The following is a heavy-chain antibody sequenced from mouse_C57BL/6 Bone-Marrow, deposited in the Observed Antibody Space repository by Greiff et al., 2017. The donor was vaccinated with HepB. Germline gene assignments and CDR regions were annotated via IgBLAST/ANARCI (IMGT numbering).Heavy chain of an antibody. CDR1: GFTFSSYT. J-gene: IGHJ2*01. Sequence: EVQLMESGGGLVKPGGSLKLSCAASGFTFSSYTMSWVRQTPEKRLEWVATISGGGGNTYYPDSVKGRFTISRDNAKNTLYLQMSSLRSEDTALYYCARQAYGNQGYFDYWGQGTTLTVSS. CDR3: ARQAYGNQGYFDY. CDR2: ISGGGGNT. D-gene: IGHD2-1*01. V-gene: IGHV5-9*01.